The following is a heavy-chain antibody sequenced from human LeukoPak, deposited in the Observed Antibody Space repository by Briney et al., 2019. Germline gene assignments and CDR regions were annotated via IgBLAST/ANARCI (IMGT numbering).Heavy chain of an antibody. Sequence: SETLSLTCTVSGGSFSSGDYYWSWIRQPPGKGLEWIGYIYYSGSTYYNPSLKSRVTISVDTSKNQFSLKLSSVTAADTAVYYCASTISTSPGWFDPWGQGTLVTVSS. D-gene: IGHD3-3*01. CDR3: ASTISTSPGWFDP. J-gene: IGHJ5*02. V-gene: IGHV4-30-4*08. CDR2: IYYSGST. CDR1: GGSFSSGDYY.